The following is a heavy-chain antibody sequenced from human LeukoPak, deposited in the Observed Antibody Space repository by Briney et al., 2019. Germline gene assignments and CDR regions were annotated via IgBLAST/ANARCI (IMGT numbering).Heavy chain of an antibody. CDR1: GYSFTSYW. D-gene: IGHD6-19*01. V-gene: IGHV5-51*01. CDR3: ARRGIAVAGTRTYYGMDV. J-gene: IGHJ6*02. CDR2: IYPGDSDT. Sequence: GESLKISCKGSGYSFTSYWIGWVRPMPGKGLEWMGIIYPGDSDTRYSPSFQGQVTISADKSISTAYLQWSSLKASDTAMYYCARRGIAVAGTRTYYGMDVWGQGTTVTVSS.